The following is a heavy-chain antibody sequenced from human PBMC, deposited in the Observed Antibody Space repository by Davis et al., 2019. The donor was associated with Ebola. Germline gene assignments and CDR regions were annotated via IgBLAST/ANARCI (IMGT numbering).Heavy chain of an antibody. Sequence: GGSLRLSCKGSGYTFTSYGITWVRQAPGQGLEWMGWISAYNGNTNYAQKLQGRVTMTTDTSTSTAYMELRSLRSDDTAVYYCARVLTARSFDYWGQGTLVTVSS. D-gene: IGHD7-27*01. CDR2: ISAYNGNT. CDR1: GYTFTSYG. J-gene: IGHJ4*02. CDR3: ARVLTARSFDY. V-gene: IGHV1-18*01.